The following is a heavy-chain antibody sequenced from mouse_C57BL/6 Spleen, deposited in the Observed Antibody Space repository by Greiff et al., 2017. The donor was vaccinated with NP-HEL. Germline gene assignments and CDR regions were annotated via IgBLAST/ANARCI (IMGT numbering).Heavy chain of an antibody. D-gene: IGHD1-1*01. V-gene: IGHV1-52*01. CDR1: GYTFTSYW. CDR2: IDPSDSET. Sequence: QVQLQQPGAELVRPGSSVKLSCKASGYTFTSYWMHWVKQRPIQGLEWIGNIDPSDSETNYNQKFKDKATLTVDKSSSTAYIQLSSLTSEDSAVYYCARRRYYGSSYGFDYWGQGTTLTVSS. CDR3: ARRRYYGSSYGFDY. J-gene: IGHJ2*01.